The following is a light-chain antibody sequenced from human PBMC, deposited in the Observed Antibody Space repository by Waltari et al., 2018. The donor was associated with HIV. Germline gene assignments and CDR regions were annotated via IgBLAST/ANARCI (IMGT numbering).Light chain of an antibody. CDR1: HSVLYTSNSNNY. J-gene: IGKJ5*01. CDR3: QQYYSTPIT. Sequence: DIVMTQSPDSLAVSLGARATINCKSSHSVLYTSNSNNYLAWYQRKPGQPPKLLIYWASTRESGVPDRFSGSGSGTEFTLTSSSLQAEDVAVYYCQQYYSTPITFGQGTRLEIK. V-gene: IGKV4-1*01. CDR2: WAS.